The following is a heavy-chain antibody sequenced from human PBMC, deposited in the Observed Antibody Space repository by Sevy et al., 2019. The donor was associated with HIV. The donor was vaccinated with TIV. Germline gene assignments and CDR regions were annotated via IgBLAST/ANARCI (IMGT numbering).Heavy chain of an antibody. CDR2: ISGSGGST. V-gene: IGHV3-23*01. J-gene: IGHJ4*02. D-gene: IGHD5-18*01. Sequence: GGSLRLSCAASGFTFSSYAMSWVRQAPGKGLEWVSAISGSGGSTYDADSVKGRFTISRDNSKNTLYLQMNSLRAEDTAVYYCAARSGYSYGYEVDYWGQGTLVTVSS. CDR3: AARSGYSYGYEVDY. CDR1: GFTFSSYA.